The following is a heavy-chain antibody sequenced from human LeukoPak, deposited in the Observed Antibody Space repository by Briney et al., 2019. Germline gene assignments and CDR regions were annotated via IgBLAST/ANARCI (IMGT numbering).Heavy chain of an antibody. Sequence: SETLSLTCTVSGGSISSYYWSWLRQPAGKGLQWIGRIYTSGSPHYNPSFTSRVTMSVDTSKSQISLTLSSVTAADTAMYYCARDSGSGGWLLDNWGQGTLVTVSS. CDR3: ARDSGSGGWLLDN. CDR2: IYTSGSP. CDR1: GGSISSYY. J-gene: IGHJ4*02. D-gene: IGHD2-15*01. V-gene: IGHV4-4*07.